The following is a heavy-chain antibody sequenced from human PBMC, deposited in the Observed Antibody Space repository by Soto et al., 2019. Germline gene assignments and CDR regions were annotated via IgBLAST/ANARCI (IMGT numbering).Heavy chain of an antibody. CDR1: GGSFSGYY. CDR2: INHSGST. CDR3: ARDLVAEAATPPNWFDP. V-gene: IGHV4-34*01. D-gene: IGHD2-15*01. J-gene: IGHJ5*02. Sequence: PSETLSLTCAVYGGSFSGYYWSWIRQPPGKGLEWIGEINHSGSTNYNPSLKSRATISVDTSKNQFSLKLTSVTAADTAVYYARDLVAEAATPPNWFDPWGQGTLVTVSS.